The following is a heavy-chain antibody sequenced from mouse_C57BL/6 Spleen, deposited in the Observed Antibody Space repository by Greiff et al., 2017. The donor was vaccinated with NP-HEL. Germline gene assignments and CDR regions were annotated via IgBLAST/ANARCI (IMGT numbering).Heavy chain of an antibody. CDR2: IDPSDSET. CDR1: GYTFTSYW. D-gene: IGHD1-1*01. CDR3: ARWGSSSYYAMDY. V-gene: IGHV1-52*01. Sequence: QVQLQQSGAELVRPGSSVKLSCKASGYTFTSYWMHWVKQRPIQGLEWIGNIDPSDSETHYNQKFKDKATLTVDKSSSTAYMQLSSLTSEDSAVYYCARWGSSSYYAMDYWGQGTSVTVSS. J-gene: IGHJ4*01.